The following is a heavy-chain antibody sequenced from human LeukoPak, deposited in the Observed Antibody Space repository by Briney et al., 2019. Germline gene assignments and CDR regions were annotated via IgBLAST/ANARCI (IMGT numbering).Heavy chain of an antibody. V-gene: IGHV1-46*01. CDR1: GYTFTSYY. CDR2: INPSGGST. CDR3: ASQVAVAGDYYGMDV. J-gene: IGHJ6*02. D-gene: IGHD6-19*01. Sequence: GASVKVSCKASGYTFTSYYMHWVRQAPGQGLEWMGIINPSGGSTSYAQKFQGRVTMTRDTSTSTVYMELSSLRSEDTAVYYCASQVAVAGDYYGMDVWGQGTTVTVSS.